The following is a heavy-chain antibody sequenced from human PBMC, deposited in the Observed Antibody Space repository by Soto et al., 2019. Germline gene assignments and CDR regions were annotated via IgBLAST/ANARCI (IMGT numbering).Heavy chain of an antibody. CDR3: ARDSLGWFDP. J-gene: IGHJ5*02. Sequence: SEPLCLTYTVSGGNIVSGDCYWSWIRQPPGKGLEWIGYIYYSGSTYYNPSLKSRVTISVDTSKNQFSLKLSSVTAADTAVYYRARDSLGWFDPWGQGTLVTVSS. CDR1: GGNIVSGDCY. CDR2: IYYSGST. V-gene: IGHV4-30-4*01.